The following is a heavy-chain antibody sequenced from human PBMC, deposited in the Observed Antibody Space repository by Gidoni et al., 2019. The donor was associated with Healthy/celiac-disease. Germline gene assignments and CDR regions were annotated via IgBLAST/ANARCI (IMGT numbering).Heavy chain of an antibody. V-gene: IGHV3-74*01. CDR1: GFTVSSYW. D-gene: IGHD1-26*01. CDR3: ARDSFLSGSYYVYFDY. CDR2: INSDGSST. J-gene: IGHJ4*02. Sequence: EVQLVESGGGLVQPGGSLRLSCAASGFTVSSYWLHWVRQAPGKGLVGVSRINSDGSSTSYADSVKGRFTISRDNAKNTLYLQMNSLRAEDTAVYYCARDSFLSGSYYVYFDYWGQGTLVTVSS.